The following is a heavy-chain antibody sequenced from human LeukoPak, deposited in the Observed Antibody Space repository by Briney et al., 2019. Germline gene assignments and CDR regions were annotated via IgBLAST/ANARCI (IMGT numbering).Heavy chain of an antibody. CDR2: ISGSGGST. CDR3: AKDMYGSGSYPWHY. Sequence: GGSLRLSCAASGFTFSSYGMSWVRQAPGKGLEWVSAISGSGGSTYYADSVKGRFTISRDNSKNTLYLQMNSLRAEDTAVYYCAKDMYGSGSYPWHYWGQGTLVTVSS. D-gene: IGHD3-10*01. V-gene: IGHV3-23*01. J-gene: IGHJ4*02. CDR1: GFTFSSYG.